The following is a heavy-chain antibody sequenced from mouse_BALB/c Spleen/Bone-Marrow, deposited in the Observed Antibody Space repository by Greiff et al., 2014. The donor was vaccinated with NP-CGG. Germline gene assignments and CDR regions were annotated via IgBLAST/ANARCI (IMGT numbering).Heavy chain of an antibody. CDR1: GYTLSSYW. V-gene: IGHV1-9*01. J-gene: IGHJ3*01. CDR2: ILPGSGST. CDR3: ARDWDPFAY. D-gene: IGHD4-1*01. Sequence: QVQLQQSGAELMKPGASVKISCKATGYTLSSYWIEWVKQRPGHGLEWIGEILPGSGSTNYNEKFKGKATFTADTSSNTSYMQLSSLTSEDSAVYYCARDWDPFAYWGQGTLVTVSA.